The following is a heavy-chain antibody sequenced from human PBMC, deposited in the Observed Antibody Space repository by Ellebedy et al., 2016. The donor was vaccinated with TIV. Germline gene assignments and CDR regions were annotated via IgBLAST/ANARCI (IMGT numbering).Heavy chain of an antibody. CDR1: GGSISSGSYY. J-gene: IGHJ5*02. Sequence: SETLSLTXTVSGGSISSGSYYWSWIRQPPGKGLEWIGYIYYTGTTNYNPSLKSRVTISVDTSKNQFSLKLSSVTAADTAVYYCARGPLLCWFDPWGQGTLVTVSS. V-gene: IGHV4-61*01. CDR2: IYYTGTT. CDR3: ARGPLLCWFDP. D-gene: IGHD3-16*01.